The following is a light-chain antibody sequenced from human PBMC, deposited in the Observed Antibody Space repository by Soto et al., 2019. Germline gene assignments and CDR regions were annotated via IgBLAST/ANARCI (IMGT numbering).Light chain of an antibody. CDR2: WAS. CDR3: QHYYSTPLT. CDR1: QSILSSSTNQNY. V-gene: IGKV4-1*01. J-gene: IGKJ4*01. Sequence: DIVMTQSPDSLAVSLGERATINCKSSQSILSSSTNQNYLAWYQQKPGQPPKLLIYWASTRESGVPDRFSGSGSGTDFTLTISSLQAEDAAVYYCQHYYSTPLTFGGGTKVEIE.